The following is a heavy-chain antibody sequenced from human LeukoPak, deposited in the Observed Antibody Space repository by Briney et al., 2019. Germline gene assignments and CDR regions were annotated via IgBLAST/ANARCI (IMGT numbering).Heavy chain of an antibody. J-gene: IGHJ3*02. V-gene: IGHV3-66*01. CDR1: GFTFSSYG. Sequence: GGSLRLSCAASGFTFSSYGMSWVRQAPGKGLEWVSVIYSGGSTYYADSVKGRFTISRDNSKNTLYLQMNSLRAEDTAVYYCARDRILRYFDWLLPDAFDIWGQGTMVTVSS. CDR3: ARDRILRYFDWLLPDAFDI. D-gene: IGHD3-9*01. CDR2: IYSGGST.